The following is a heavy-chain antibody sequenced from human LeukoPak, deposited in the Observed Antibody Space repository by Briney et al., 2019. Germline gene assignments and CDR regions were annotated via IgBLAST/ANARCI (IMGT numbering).Heavy chain of an antibody. D-gene: IGHD2/OR15-2a*01. J-gene: IGHJ4*02. V-gene: IGHV1-46*01. CDR2: INVSGGTT. CDR1: GYTFTNYY. Sequence: GASVKVSCKASGYTFTNYYMHWLRQAPGQGLEWMGIINVSGGTTNYAQKFQGRVTMTRDTSISTAYMELSRLRSDDTAVYYCARLGSESSDYWGQGTLVTVSS. CDR3: ARLGSESSDY.